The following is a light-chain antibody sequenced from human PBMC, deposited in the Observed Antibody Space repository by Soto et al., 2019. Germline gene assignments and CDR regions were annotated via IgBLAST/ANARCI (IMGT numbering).Light chain of an antibody. CDR1: KLGDKY. J-gene: IGLJ2*01. V-gene: IGLV3-1*01. Sequence: SYELTQPPSVSVSPGQTASITCSGAKLGDKYACWYQQKPGQSPVLVIYQDSKRPSGIPKRFSGSNSGNTATLTISGTQAMDEADYYCQAWDSSTAVVFGGGTKLTVL. CDR2: QDS. CDR3: QAWDSSTAVV.